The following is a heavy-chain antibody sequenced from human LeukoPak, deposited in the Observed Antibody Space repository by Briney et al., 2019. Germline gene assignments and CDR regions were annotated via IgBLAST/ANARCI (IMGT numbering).Heavy chain of an antibody. CDR1: GFTFSSYA. J-gene: IGHJ4*02. V-gene: IGHV3-30*04. D-gene: IGHD1-26*01. Sequence: PGGSLRLSCAASGFTFSSYAIPWVRQAPGKGLQWVAVISYDGINKYYADSVKGRFTISRDNSKNTLYLQMNSLRTEDTAVYYCARGESDSGTYSPGDFWGQGTLVTVSS. CDR2: ISYDGINK. CDR3: ARGESDSGTYSPGDF.